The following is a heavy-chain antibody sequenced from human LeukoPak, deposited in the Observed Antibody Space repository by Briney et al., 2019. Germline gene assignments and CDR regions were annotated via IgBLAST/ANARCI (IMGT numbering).Heavy chain of an antibody. J-gene: IGHJ4*02. CDR3: ASGLGWLVDN. V-gene: IGHV3-7*01. Sequence: GGSLRLSCAASEFTLSSYWMSWVRQAPGKGLEWVANIKQDGSKKYYVGSVKGRFTISRDNAKNSLYLQMNSLRAEDTAVYYCASGLGWLVDNWGQGTLVTVPS. D-gene: IGHD6-19*01. CDR1: EFTLSSYW. CDR2: IKQDGSKK.